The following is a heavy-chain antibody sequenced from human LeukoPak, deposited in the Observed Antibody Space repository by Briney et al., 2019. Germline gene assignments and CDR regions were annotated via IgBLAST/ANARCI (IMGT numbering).Heavy chain of an antibody. V-gene: IGHV3-30*18. CDR3: AKEGDDSSGYYPPFDY. Sequence: GSLRLSCAASGFTFSSYGTHWVRQAPGKGLEWVAVISYDGSNKYYADSVKGRFTISRDNSKNTLYLQMNSLRAEDTAVYYCAKEGDDSSGYYPPFDYWGQGTLVTVSS. D-gene: IGHD3-22*01. CDR2: ISYDGSNK. CDR1: GFTFSSYG. J-gene: IGHJ4*02.